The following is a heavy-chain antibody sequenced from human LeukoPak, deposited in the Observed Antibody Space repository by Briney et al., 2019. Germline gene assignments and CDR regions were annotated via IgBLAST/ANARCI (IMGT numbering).Heavy chain of an antibody. CDR1: GGTFSSYA. D-gene: IGHD3-22*01. CDR3: ARTLVVINDAFDI. V-gene: IGHV1-69*01. CDR2: IIPIFGTA. Sequence: SVKVSCKASGGTFSSYAISWVRQAPGQGLEWMGGIIPIFGTANYAQKFQGRVTITADESTSTAYMELSSLRSEDTAVYYCARTLVVINDAFDIWGQGTMVTVSS. J-gene: IGHJ3*02.